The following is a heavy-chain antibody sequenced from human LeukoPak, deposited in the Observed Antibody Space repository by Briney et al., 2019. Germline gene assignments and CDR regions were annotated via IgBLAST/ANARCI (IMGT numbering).Heavy chain of an antibody. CDR3: ARAPLDYYDSSGYFDY. V-gene: IGHV3-30-3*01. Sequence: GGSLRLSCAASGFDFSNYWMYWVRQAPGKGLEWVAVISYDGSNKYYADSVKGRFTISRDNSKNTLYLQMNSLRAEDTAVYYCARAPLDYYDSSGYFDYWGQGTLVTVSS. D-gene: IGHD3-22*01. J-gene: IGHJ4*02. CDR1: GFDFSNYW. CDR2: ISYDGSNK.